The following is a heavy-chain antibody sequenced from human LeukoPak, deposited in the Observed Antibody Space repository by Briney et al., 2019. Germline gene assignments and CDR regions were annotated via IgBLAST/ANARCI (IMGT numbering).Heavy chain of an antibody. V-gene: IGHV3-30*02. J-gene: IGHJ4*02. CDR3: AKAQFPYYSDGSGYPLDY. CDR1: GFTFSSYG. Sequence: GGSLRLSCAASGFTFSSYGMHWVRQAPGKGLEWVAFIRYDGSNKYYADSVKGRFTISRDNPKNTLYLQMNSLRAEDTAVYYCAKAQFPYYSDGSGYPLDYWGQGTLVTVSS. D-gene: IGHD3-22*01. CDR2: IRYDGSNK.